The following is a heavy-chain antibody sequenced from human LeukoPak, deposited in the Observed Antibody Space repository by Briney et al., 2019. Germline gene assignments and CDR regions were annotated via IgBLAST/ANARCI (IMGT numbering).Heavy chain of an antibody. CDR1: GLPYRRYD. CDR3: AKDRRRTTVTSFDY. D-gene: IGHD4-17*01. J-gene: IGHJ4*02. V-gene: IGHV3-23*01. CDR2: HRGSGSST. Sequence: GRSLRLSCAASGLPYRRYDMSWARQAPGKGLEWVSAHRGSGSSTYYVDSVKGRFTISRDNSKNTLYLQMNNLRAEDTALYYCAKDRRRTTVTSFDYWGQGTLVSVSS.